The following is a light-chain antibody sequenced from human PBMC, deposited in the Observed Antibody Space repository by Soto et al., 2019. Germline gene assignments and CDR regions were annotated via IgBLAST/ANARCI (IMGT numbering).Light chain of an antibody. CDR3: QKYNSAPWT. CDR1: QGISNY. CDR2: AAS. J-gene: IGKJ1*01. Sequence: DIPMAQSPSSLSTSVGDIVTITCRASQGISNYLAWYQQKPGTVPKLLISAASTLQTGVPSRFSGGGSGTDFTLTISSLQPEDVATYYCQKYNSAPWTFGQGSKVDIK. V-gene: IGKV1-27*01.